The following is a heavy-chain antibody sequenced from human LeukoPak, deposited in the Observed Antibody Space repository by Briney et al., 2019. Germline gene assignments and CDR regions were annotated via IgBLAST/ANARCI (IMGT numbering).Heavy chain of an antibody. CDR3: AKGSLAVTYFDY. D-gene: IGHD4-17*01. CDR2: ISSSSSYI. J-gene: IGHJ4*02. Sequence: GGSLRLSCAASGFTFSSYSMNWVRQAPGKGLEWVSSISSSSSYIYYADSVKGRFTISRDNSKNTLYLQMNSLRAEDTAVYYCAKGSLAVTYFDYWGQGTLVTVSS. V-gene: IGHV3-21*01. CDR1: GFTFSSYS.